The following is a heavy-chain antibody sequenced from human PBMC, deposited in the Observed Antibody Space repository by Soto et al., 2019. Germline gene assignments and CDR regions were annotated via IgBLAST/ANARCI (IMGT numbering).Heavy chain of an antibody. CDR1: AYTFTSYD. Sequence: QVPLVQSGAEVKKPGASVKVSCKAAAYTFTSYDINWVRQATGQDFEWMGWMNPNNGNTAYAQKFQGRVTMTRDTSKSTAFMERSSLTAEDTAVYYCARGPRNWGVDYWGQGTLVTVSS. V-gene: IGHV1-8*01. D-gene: IGHD7-27*01. CDR3: ARGPRNWGVDY. J-gene: IGHJ4*02. CDR2: MNPNNGNT.